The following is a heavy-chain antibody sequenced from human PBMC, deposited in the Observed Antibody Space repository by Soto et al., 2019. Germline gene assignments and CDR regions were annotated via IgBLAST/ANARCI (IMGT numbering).Heavy chain of an antibody. CDR2: ISDDSSNE. D-gene: IGHD2-2*01. Sequence: QVQLVDSGGGVVRPGASLTLSCAASGFTFHTYALHWVRQAPGKGLEWVAVISDDSSNEYFADSVRGRFTISRDNSRNTLSLHLNSLRADDTAVYYCARGLRFCDDPNTCYHQSDYWGQGTQVTVSS. J-gene: IGHJ4*02. CDR3: ARGLRFCDDPNTCYHQSDY. V-gene: IGHV3-30-3*01. CDR1: GFTFHTYA.